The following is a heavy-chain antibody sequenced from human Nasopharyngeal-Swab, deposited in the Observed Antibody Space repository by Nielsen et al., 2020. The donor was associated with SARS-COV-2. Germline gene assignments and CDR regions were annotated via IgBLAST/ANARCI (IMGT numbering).Heavy chain of an antibody. J-gene: IGHJ6*03. CDR2: TYYRSKWYN. D-gene: IGHD4-17*01. Sequence: WIRQSPSRGLEWLGGTYYRSKWYNDYAVSVKSRITINPDTSKNQLSLHLNSVTPEDTAVYYCARARGAYGDYYYYYYTDVWGKGTTVTVSS. CDR3: ARARGAYGDYYYYYYTDV. V-gene: IGHV6-1*01.